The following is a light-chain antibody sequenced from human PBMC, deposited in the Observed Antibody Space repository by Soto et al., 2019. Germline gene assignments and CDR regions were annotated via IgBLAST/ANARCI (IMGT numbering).Light chain of an antibody. CDR3: AAWDDSLRVAHV. CDR1: SSNIGSNT. V-gene: IGLV1-44*01. J-gene: IGLJ1*01. Sequence: QSVLTQPPSASGTPGQRVTISCSGSSSNIGSNTVNWYQQLPGTAPKLLVYSDNQRPSGVPDRSSASESGTSASLAISGLPSEAEADSYCAAWDDSLRVAHVFGTGTKLTVL. CDR2: SDN.